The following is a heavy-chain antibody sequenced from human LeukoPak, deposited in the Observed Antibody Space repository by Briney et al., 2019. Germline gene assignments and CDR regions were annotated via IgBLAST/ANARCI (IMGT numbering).Heavy chain of an antibody. Sequence: GGSLRLSCAASGFTFSSYGMHWVRQAPGKGLEWVAVISYDGSNKYYADSVKGRFTISRDNSKNTLYLQMNSLRAEDTAVYYCATASGLGYCSGGSCYNGLFDYWGQGTLVTVSS. J-gene: IGHJ4*02. CDR1: GFTFSSYG. V-gene: IGHV3-30*03. D-gene: IGHD2-15*01. CDR3: ATASGLGYCSGGSCYNGLFDY. CDR2: ISYDGSNK.